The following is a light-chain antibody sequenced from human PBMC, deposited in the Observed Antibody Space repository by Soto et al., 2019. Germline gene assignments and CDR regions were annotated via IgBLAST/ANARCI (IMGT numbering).Light chain of an antibody. V-gene: IGKV1-5*03. CDR3: QQYGYLVT. Sequence: DIPMTQSPSTLSASVGDRVTITCRASQSISSWLAWYQQKPGKAPKLLIYKASTLKSGVPSRFSGSGSGTEFTLTISRLEPEDFAMYYCQQYGYLVTFGGGTKVDIK. CDR1: QSISSW. J-gene: IGKJ4*01. CDR2: KAS.